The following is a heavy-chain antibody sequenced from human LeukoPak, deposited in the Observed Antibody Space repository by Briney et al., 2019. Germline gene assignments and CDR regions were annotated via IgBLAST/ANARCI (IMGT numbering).Heavy chain of an antibody. CDR1: GGTFSSYA. Sequence: GASVKVSCKASGGTFSSYAISLVRQAPGQGLEWMGGIIPIFGTANYAQKFQGRVTITTDEATSTAYMELSSLRSEDTAVYYCARNDFKKRERYYYYMDVWGKGTTVTVSS. J-gene: IGHJ6*03. V-gene: IGHV1-69*05. D-gene: IGHD3-3*01. CDR3: ARNDFKKRERYYYYMDV. CDR2: IIPIFGTA.